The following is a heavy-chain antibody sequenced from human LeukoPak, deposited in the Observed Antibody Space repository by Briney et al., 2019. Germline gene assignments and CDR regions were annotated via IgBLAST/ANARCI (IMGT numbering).Heavy chain of an antibody. J-gene: IGHJ4*02. CDR1: GGSFSGYY. CDR3: ARVKDSSGYFGY. V-gene: IGHV4-34*01. D-gene: IGHD3-22*01. CDR2: INHSGST. Sequence: SETLSLTCAVYGGSFSGYYWSWIRQPPGKGLEWIGEINHSGSTNYNPSLKSRVTISVDTSKNQFSLKLSSVTAADTAVYYCARVKDSSGYFGYWGQGTLVTVSS.